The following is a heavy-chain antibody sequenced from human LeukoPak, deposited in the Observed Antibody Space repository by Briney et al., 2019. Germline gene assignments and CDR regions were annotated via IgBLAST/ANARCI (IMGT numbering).Heavy chain of an antibody. D-gene: IGHD5-12*01. V-gene: IGHV1-2*02. CDR3: ARTVFYGLRFLDY. Sequence: GASVKVSCKASGYTFTAYYIHWVRQAPGQGLEWMGWINPNSGGTNYAQKFQGRVTMTRYTSISTAYMELSRLRSDDTAVYYCARTVFYGLRFLDYWGQGTLVTVSS. J-gene: IGHJ4*02. CDR2: INPNSGGT. CDR1: GYTFTAYY.